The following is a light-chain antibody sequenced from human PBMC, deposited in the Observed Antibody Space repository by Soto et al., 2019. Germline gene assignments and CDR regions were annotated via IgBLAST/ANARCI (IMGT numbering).Light chain of an antibody. J-gene: IGKJ2*01. CDR1: QSVGSN. Sequence: EIVVTQSPATLSVSPGERATLYCRAGQSVGSNLAWYQQKVGQAPRLLIYGASTRATGIPARFSGSGSGTDFTLIITSLQSVDFTVYYCQQYNNWPNTFGQGTKLEIK. CDR3: QQYNNWPNT. CDR2: GAS. V-gene: IGKV3-15*01.